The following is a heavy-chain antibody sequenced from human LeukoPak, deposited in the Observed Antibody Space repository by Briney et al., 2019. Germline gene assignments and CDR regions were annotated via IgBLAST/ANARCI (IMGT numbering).Heavy chain of an antibody. CDR1: GYTFTSDD. J-gene: IGHJ4*02. V-gene: IGHV1-8*01. D-gene: IGHD2-15*01. Sequence: ASVKVSCKASGYTFTSDDINWVRQATGQGLEWMGWMNPNSGNTGYAQMFQGRVTMTRSTSISTAYMELSSLRSEDTAVYYCARGYGWSSGVLGYWGQGTLVTVSS. CDR3: ARGYGWSSGVLGY. CDR2: MNPNSGNT.